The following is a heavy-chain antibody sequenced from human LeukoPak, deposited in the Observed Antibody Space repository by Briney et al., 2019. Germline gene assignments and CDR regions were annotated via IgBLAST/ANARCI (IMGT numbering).Heavy chain of an antibody. CDR3: AKRDYVSALRD. CDR1: GFSLSSYA. CDR2: VSFDGRNK. V-gene: IGHV3-30-3*02. D-gene: IGHD3-10*01. Sequence: GRSLRLSCEASGFSLSSYAFHWVRQAPGKGLEWVAFVSFDGRNKNYADSVRGRFTISRDNSKNTLYLQMNSLRSEDTALYYCAKRDYVSALRDWAQGPLVTVSS. J-gene: IGHJ4*02.